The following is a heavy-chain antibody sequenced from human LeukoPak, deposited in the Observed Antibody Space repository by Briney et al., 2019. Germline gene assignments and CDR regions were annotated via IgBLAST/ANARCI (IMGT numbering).Heavy chain of an antibody. Sequence: GGSLRLSCAASGFTLSSFWMNWVRQAPGKGLGWVANIKQDGSERNYVDSVKGRSTISRDNAKNSLFLQMNSLRVEDTAVYYCARGGTRGYSPVDYWGQGILVTVSS. D-gene: IGHD5-18*01. CDR1: GFTLSSFW. J-gene: IGHJ4*02. CDR2: IKQDGSER. CDR3: ARGGTRGYSPVDY. V-gene: IGHV3-7*03.